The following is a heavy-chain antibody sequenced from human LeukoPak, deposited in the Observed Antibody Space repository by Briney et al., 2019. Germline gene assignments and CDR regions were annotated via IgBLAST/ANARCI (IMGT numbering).Heavy chain of an antibody. CDR3: ARLFYYYDSTGYFGY. Sequence: GESLKISCKGSGYSFTNYWIAWVRQMPGKGLEWMGSIYPGDSESSYSPSFQGQVTLSADKSISTAYLQWSSLKASDTAMYYCARLFYYYDSTGYFGYWGQGTLVTVSS. CDR1: GYSFTNYW. J-gene: IGHJ4*02. D-gene: IGHD3-22*01. V-gene: IGHV5-51*01. CDR2: IYPGDSES.